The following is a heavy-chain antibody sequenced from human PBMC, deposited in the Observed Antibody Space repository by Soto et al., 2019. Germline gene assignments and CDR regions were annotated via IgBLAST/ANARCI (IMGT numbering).Heavy chain of an antibody. CDR2: IYYSGST. D-gene: IGHD1-7*01. CDR1: GGSISSYY. V-gene: IGHV4-59*01. J-gene: IGHJ6*02. Sequence: SETLSLTCTVSGGSISSYYWSWIRQPPGKGLEWIGYIYYSGSTNYNPSLKSRVTISVDTSKNQFSLKLSSVTAADTAVYYCARDHWNYEGYYYYYGMDVWGQGTTVTVSS. CDR3: ARDHWNYEGYYYYYGMDV.